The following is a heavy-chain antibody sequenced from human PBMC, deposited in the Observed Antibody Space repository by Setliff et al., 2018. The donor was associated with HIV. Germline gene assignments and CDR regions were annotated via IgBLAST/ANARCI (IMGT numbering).Heavy chain of an antibody. D-gene: IGHD1-26*01. V-gene: IGHV3-23*01. CDR3: ARDDGRSLFLDY. Sequence: GSLRLSCAVSGFMFSNYAMNWVRQGPGRELEWVSAIRGNGVDRFYTDSVRGRFTISRDNSKNTLYLQMSSLGADDTAICYCARDDGRSLFLDYWGQGTLVTVSS. CDR1: GFMFSNYA. J-gene: IGHJ4*02. CDR2: IRGNGVDR.